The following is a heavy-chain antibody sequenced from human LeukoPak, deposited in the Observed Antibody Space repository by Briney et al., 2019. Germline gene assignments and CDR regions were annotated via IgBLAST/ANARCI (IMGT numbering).Heavy chain of an antibody. V-gene: IGHV3-23*01. J-gene: IGHJ4*02. CDR1: GFTFSSHA. CDR2: MSISGDRI. Sequence: GGSLRLSCAASGFTFSSHAMSWVRQAPGKGLEWVSAMSISGDRILYADSVKGRFTISRDNSKSTLYLQMNSLRAEDTAVYYCAKDRSPAGGSYYYWGQGTLVTVSS. CDR3: AKDRSPAGGSYYY. D-gene: IGHD1-26*01.